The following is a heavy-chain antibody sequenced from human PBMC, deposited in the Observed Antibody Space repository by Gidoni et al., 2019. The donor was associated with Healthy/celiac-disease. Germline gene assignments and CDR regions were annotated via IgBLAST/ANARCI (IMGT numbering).Heavy chain of an antibody. V-gene: IGHV1-8*01. CDR2: MNANSGNT. Sequence: VHLVPSGAEVQKPGASVTFSCTASVYNFTSYDINWVGQATGQGLEWMGWMNANSGNTGYAQKFQCRVTRTRNTSISKAYMERSSLRYEDTDGYYCARERAYYDGWFDLWGQGTLVNVSS. J-gene: IGHJ5*02. D-gene: IGHD3-3*01. CDR3: ARERAYYDGWFDL. CDR1: VYNFTSYD.